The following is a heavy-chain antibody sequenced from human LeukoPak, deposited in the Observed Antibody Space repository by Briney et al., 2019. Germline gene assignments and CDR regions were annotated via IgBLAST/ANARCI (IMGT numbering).Heavy chain of an antibody. CDR2: ISSSSIYI. CDR3: ARFIAAPYYFDY. Sequence: AGGSLRLSCAASGFTFSTYSMNWVRQAPGKGLEWVSSISSSSIYIYYADSVKGRFTISRDNAKNSLYLQMNSLRAEDTAVYYCARFIAAPYYFDYWGRGTLVTVSS. J-gene: IGHJ4*02. D-gene: IGHD6-13*01. V-gene: IGHV3-21*01. CDR1: GFTFSTYS.